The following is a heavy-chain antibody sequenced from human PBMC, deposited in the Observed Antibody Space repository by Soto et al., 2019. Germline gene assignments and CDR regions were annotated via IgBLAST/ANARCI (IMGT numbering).Heavy chain of an antibody. D-gene: IGHD3-9*01. CDR1: GYTFTSYG. J-gene: IGHJ3*02. Sequence: ASVKVSCKASGYTFTSYGISWVRQAPGQGLEWMGWISAYNGNTNYAQKLQGRVTMTTDTSTSTAYMELRSLRSDDTAVYYCARVHHDIVTGYYRDAFDIWGQGTMVTVSS. CDR2: ISAYNGNT. V-gene: IGHV1-18*01. CDR3: ARVHHDIVTGYYRDAFDI.